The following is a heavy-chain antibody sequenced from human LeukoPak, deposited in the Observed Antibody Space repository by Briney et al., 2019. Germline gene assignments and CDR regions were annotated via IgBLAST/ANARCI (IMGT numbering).Heavy chain of an antibody. Sequence: PSETLSLTCTVSGGSISSSSYYWGWIRQPPGKGLEWIGSIYYSGSTYYNPSLKSRVTISVDTSKNQFSLKLSSVTAADTAVYYCARHVGYGPGGFDYWGQVTPVTVSS. V-gene: IGHV4-39*01. CDR3: ARHVGYGPGGFDY. CDR1: GGSISSSSYY. CDR2: IYYSGST. D-gene: IGHD5-12*01. J-gene: IGHJ4*02.